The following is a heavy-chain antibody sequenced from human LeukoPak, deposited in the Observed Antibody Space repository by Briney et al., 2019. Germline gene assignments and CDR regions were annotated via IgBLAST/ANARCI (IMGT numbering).Heavy chain of an antibody. D-gene: IGHD2-15*01. J-gene: IGHJ4*02. CDR1: GFTFSSYE. CDR3: TTFPASVDY. Sequence: GGSLRLSCAASGFTFSSYEMNWVRQAPGKGLEWVGRIKSKTDGGTTDYGAPVKGRFIISRDDSKNTLYLQMNSLKTEDTAVYYCTTFPASVDYWGQGSLVTVSS. V-gene: IGHV3-15*01. CDR2: IKSKTDGGTT.